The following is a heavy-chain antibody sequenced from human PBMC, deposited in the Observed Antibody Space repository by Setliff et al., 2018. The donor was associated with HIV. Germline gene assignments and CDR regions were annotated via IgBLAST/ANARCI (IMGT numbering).Heavy chain of an antibody. V-gene: IGHV1-69*10. Sequence: GASVKVSCKAFGGTFSDFGLSWVRQAPGQGLEWMGEITPFVGITNYAQKFQGRVTISADESTATAYIELSSLTSQDTAVYYCARDKGIREAASLDYWGQGSLVTVSS. D-gene: IGHD6-13*01. CDR2: ITPFVGIT. CDR1: GGTFSDFG. J-gene: IGHJ4*02. CDR3: ARDKGIREAASLDY.